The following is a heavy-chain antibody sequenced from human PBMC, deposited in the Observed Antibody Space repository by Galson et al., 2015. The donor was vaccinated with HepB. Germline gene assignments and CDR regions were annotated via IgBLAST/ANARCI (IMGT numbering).Heavy chain of an antibody. Sequence: CAISGDSVSRNTVAWNWIRQSPSRGLEWLGRTYYRSKWSNDYAASVKSRITFNPDTSTNRFSLQLKSLTPEDTAVYYCAREQGGYFDYWGQGTLVSVTS. CDR3: AREQGGYFDY. V-gene: IGHV6-1*01. J-gene: IGHJ4*02. CDR1: GDSVSRNTVA. CDR2: TYYRSKWSN.